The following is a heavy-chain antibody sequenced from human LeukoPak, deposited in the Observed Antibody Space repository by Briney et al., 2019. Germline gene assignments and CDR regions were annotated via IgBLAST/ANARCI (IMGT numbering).Heavy chain of an antibody. J-gene: IGHJ5*02. CDR1: GGSISNYY. CDR2: IYYSGST. Sequence: SETLSLTCTVSGGSISNYYWSWIRQPPGKGLEWIGYIYYSGSTNYNPSLKRRVTISVDTSKNQFSLKLSSVTAADTAVYYCARHRRPIWFDPWGQGTLVTVSS. CDR3: ARHRRPIWFDP. V-gene: IGHV4-59*08.